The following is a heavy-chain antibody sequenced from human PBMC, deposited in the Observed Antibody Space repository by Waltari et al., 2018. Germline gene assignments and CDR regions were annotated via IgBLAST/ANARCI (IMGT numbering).Heavy chain of an antibody. D-gene: IGHD6-19*01. Sequence: EVQLLESGGGLVQPGGSLRLSCPASGFTFSSYAMRSVRQAPGKGLEWVSAISGRGCGTYYADSVNGRVTICRDKSKNTLYLQMNSLRAEDTAVYYCAKGFYSSGWYGVGYWGQGTLVTVSS. V-gene: IGHV3-23*01. CDR2: ISGRGCGT. CDR1: GFTFSSYA. J-gene: IGHJ4*02. CDR3: AKGFYSSGWYGVGY.